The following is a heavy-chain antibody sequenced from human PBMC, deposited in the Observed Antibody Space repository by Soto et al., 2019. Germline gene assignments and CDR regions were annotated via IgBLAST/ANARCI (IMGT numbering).Heavy chain of an antibody. V-gene: IGHV4-30-2*01. J-gene: IGHJ4*02. D-gene: IGHD2-15*01. CDR1: GGSISSGGYS. Sequence: TLSLTCAVSGGSISSGGYSWSWIRQPPGKGLEWIGYIYHSGSTYYNPSLKSRVTISVDRSKNQFSLKLSSVTAADTAVYYCARGQVVAAQHWGQGTLVTVS. CDR3: ARGQVVAAQH. CDR2: IYHSGST.